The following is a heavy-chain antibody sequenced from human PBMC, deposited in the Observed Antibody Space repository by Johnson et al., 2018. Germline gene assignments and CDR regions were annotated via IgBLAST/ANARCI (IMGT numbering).Heavy chain of an antibody. CDR2: VSVSGSST. CDR1: GFTFSNYA. D-gene: IGHD2-15*01. J-gene: IGHJ3*02. Sequence: VQLVQSGGGLVQPGGSLRLSCAASGFTFSNYAMSWVRQAPGKGLEWVSAVSVSGSSTYYADFVKGPFMISRDNSKNNLHLQMNSLRAVDTAVYYCAKDRTSGGDAFDIWGRGTMVTVSS. V-gene: IGHV3-23*04. CDR3: AKDRTSGGDAFDI.